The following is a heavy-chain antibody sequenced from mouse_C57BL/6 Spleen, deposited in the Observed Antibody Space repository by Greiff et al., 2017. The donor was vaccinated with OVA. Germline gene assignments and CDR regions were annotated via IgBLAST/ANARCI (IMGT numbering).Heavy chain of an antibody. Sequence: EVQLVESGGGLVKPGGSLKLSCAASGFTFSDYGMHWVRQAPEKGLEWVAYISSGSSTIYYADTVKGRFTISRDNAKNTRFLQMTSLRSEDTAMYYCARQDYYGSSVDYWGQGTTLTVSS. J-gene: IGHJ2*01. CDR3: ARQDYYGSSVDY. D-gene: IGHD1-1*01. CDR2: ISSGSSTI. CDR1: GFTFSDYG. V-gene: IGHV5-17*01.